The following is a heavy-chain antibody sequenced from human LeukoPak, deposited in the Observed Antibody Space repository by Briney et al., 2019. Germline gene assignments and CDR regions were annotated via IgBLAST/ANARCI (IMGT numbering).Heavy chain of an antibody. CDR3: ARQIVGATNWFDP. J-gene: IGHJ5*02. D-gene: IGHD1-26*01. Sequence: ASVKVSFKASGYTFTSYAIIWVRQAPGQGLEWMGWISANNGNTNYAQKLQGRVTMTTDTSTSTAYMELRTLTSDDTAVCYCARQIVGATNWFDPWGQGTLVTVSS. CDR1: GYTFTSYA. V-gene: IGHV1-18*01. CDR2: ISANNGNT.